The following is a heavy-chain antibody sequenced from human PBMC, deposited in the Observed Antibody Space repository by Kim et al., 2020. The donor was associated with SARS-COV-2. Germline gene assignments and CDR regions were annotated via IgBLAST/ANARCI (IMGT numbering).Heavy chain of an antibody. D-gene: IGHD1-26*01. CDR1: GYTFTSYG. CDR2: ISAYNGNT. Sequence: ASVKVSCKASGYTFTSYGISWVRQAPGQGLEWMGWISAYNGNTNYAQKLQGRVTMTTDTSTSTAYMELRSLRSDDTAVYYCARWVVGAKTDGDYYYYYMDVWGKGTTVTVSS. J-gene: IGHJ6*03. CDR3: ARWVVGAKTDGDYYYYYMDV. V-gene: IGHV1-18*01.